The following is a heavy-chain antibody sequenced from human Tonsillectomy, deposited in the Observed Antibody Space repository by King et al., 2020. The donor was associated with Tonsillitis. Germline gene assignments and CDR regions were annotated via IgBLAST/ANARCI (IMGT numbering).Heavy chain of an antibody. CDR1: GFTFSSYA. D-gene: IGHD3-10*01. V-gene: IGHV3-23*04. Sequence: VQLVESGGGLVQPGGSLRLSCAASGFTFSSYAMSWVRQAPGKGLEWVSAISGSGGSTYYADSVKGRFTISRDNSKNTLYLQMNSLRAEDTAVYYCAKDRRTTRLLLXFGELIVWGQGTLVTVSS. CDR2: ISGSGGST. J-gene: IGHJ4*02. CDR3: AKDRRTTRLLLXFGELIV.